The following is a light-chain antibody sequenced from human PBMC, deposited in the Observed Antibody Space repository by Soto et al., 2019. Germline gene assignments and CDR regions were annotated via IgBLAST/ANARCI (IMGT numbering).Light chain of an antibody. Sequence: IQLTQSPSSLSASVGDTVTIICQASQEINFYLNWYQQKPGKAPKLLIHDTSKLETGVPSRFSGSRSGTDFTLTISSLQPEDLATYHCQQCDNLPFTFGGGTKVDIK. J-gene: IGKJ4*01. CDR2: DTS. CDR3: QQCDNLPFT. CDR1: QEINFY. V-gene: IGKV1-33*01.